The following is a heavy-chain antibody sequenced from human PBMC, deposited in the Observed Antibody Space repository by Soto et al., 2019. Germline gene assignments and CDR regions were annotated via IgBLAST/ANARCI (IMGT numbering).Heavy chain of an antibody. CDR1: GGSISMYY. V-gene: IGHV4-59*08. Sequence: PSETLSLTCTVSGGSISMYYWSWIRQPPGKGLEWIGFIYNSGSTNYSPSLKSRVTISVDTSNNQFSLRGEDTAMYYCARLGPYGSGSYSFRYNWFDPWGQGTQVTVSS. CDR3: YGSGSYSFRYNWFDP. D-gene: IGHD3-10*01. CDR2: IYNSGST. J-gene: IGHJ5*02.